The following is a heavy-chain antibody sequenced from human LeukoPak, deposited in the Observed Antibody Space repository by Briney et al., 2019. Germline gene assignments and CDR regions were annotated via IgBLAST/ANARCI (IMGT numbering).Heavy chain of an antibody. J-gene: IGHJ4*02. D-gene: IGHD1-14*01. CDR1: GGSISSVGYS. CDR2: IYHSGGT. V-gene: IGHV4-30-2*01. Sequence: SETLSLTCAVSGGSISSVGYSWSWIRQPPGKALEWIGYIYHSGGTFYNPSLESRVTMSLDTTKNHFFLQLNSVTAADTAVYYCASRGGTRNFDYWGQGTLVTVSS. CDR3: ASRGGTRNFDY.